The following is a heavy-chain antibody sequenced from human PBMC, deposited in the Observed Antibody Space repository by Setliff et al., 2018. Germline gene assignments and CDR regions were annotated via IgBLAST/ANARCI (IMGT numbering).Heavy chain of an antibody. CDR1: GGSFSSYG. D-gene: IGHD5-18*01. V-gene: IGHV1-69*05. Sequence: SVKVSCKASGGSFSSYGITWVRQAPGQGLEWMGGTIPMFGTTNYAQKFQGRVTIITDESTSTAYMELSSLRSEDTAVYFCAREGVDTRSSTDYRYYMDVWG. J-gene: IGHJ6*03. CDR2: TIPMFGTT. CDR3: AREGVDTRSSTDYRYYMDV.